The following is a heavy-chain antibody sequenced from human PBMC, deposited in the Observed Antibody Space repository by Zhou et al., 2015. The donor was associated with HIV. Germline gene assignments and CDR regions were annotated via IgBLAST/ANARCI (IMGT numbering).Heavy chain of an antibody. V-gene: IGHV3-48*03. Sequence: QSGGGLSQPGGSLRLSCSASGFSFSNSAMTWIRQAPGKGLEWVAYINSGGTNIHYADSVKGRFTISRDNAKNSLYLQMNSLRAEDTAVYYCARAPFEGRDSYGVDYWGQGTLVTVSS. J-gene: IGHJ4*02. CDR1: GFSFSNSA. D-gene: IGHD5-18*01. CDR2: INSGGTNI. CDR3: ARAPFEGRDSYGVDY.